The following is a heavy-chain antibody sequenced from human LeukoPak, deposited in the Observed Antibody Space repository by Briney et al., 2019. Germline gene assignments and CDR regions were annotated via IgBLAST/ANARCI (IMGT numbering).Heavy chain of an antibody. J-gene: IGHJ3*02. Sequence: PGGSLRLSCAASGFTFSSYGMSWVRQAPGKGLEWVSAISGSGGSTYYADSVKGRFTISRDNSKNTLYLQMNSLRAEDTAVYYCAKAPRRELLWGQDIWGQGTMVTVSS. V-gene: IGHV3-23*01. CDR3: AKAPRRELLWGQDI. CDR2: ISGSGGST. CDR1: GFTFSSYG. D-gene: IGHD2-2*01.